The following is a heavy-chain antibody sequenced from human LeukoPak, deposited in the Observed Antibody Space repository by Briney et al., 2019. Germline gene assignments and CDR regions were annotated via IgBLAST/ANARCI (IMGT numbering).Heavy chain of an antibody. CDR3: ASSFRDREEKIDY. D-gene: IGHD1-14*01. V-gene: IGHV3-7*01. CDR2: INPDGSEK. J-gene: IGHJ4*02. CDR1: GFTFSSDW. Sequence: PGGSLRLSCAVSGFTFSSDWMIWVRQAPGEGLEWVANINPDGSEKNYVDSVRGRFTISRDNAKNSLYLQMSGLRAEDTAVYYCASSFRDREEKIDYWGQGTLVTVSS.